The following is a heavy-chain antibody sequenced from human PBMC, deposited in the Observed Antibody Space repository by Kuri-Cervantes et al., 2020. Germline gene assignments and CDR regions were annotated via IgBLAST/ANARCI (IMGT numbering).Heavy chain of an antibody. Sequence: GGSLRLSCAASGFTFSSYGMHWVRQAPGKGLEWVAVIWYDGSNKYYADSVKGRFTVSRDSSKNTLYLQMNSLRTEDTAFYYCAKDLSGTWSFDYWGQGTLVTVSS. CDR3: AKDLSGTWSFDY. CDR2: IWYDGSNK. V-gene: IGHV3-30*02. J-gene: IGHJ4*02. CDR1: GFTFSSYG. D-gene: IGHD6-13*01.